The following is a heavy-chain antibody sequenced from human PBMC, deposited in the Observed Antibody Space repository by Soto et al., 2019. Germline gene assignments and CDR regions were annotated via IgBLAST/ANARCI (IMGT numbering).Heavy chain of an antibody. V-gene: IGHV1-18*04. CDR2: ISAYNGNT. J-gene: IGHJ4*02. CDR3: ARGIAGSGTGDY. Sequence: ASVKVSCKASGYTFTSYGISWVRQAPGQGLEWMGWISAYNGNTNYAQKLQRRVTMTTDTSTSTAYMELRSLRAEDTDVYYCARGIAGSGTGDYWGQGTLVTVSS. CDR1: GYTFTSYG. D-gene: IGHD6-13*01.